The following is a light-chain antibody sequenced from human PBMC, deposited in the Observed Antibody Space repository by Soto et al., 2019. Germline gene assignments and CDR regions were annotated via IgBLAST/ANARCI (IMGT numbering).Light chain of an antibody. Sequence: DILLIQSPATLSASVGDRITITCRASENIFKFLAWYQQRSGSAPNLLIYAASDLENGVPSRFSGSGSGTEFTLTIDNLQPNDPATYFCQHYHSQSITFGGGTQVDVK. CDR2: AAS. CDR1: ENIFKF. CDR3: QHYHSQSIT. V-gene: IGKV1-5*01. J-gene: IGKJ4*01.